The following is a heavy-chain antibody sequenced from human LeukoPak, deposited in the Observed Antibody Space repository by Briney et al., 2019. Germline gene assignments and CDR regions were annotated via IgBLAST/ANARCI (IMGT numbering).Heavy chain of an antibody. CDR1: GFTFSGYA. Sequence: PGGSLTLSCAASGFTFSGYAMNWVRQAPGKGLEWVSAISGSGDNTYYADSVKGRFTISRDNSKNTLYLQMNSLRAEDSAIYYCAKDHASYCGGDCYSDHWGQGTLVTVSS. V-gene: IGHV3-23*01. CDR2: ISGSGDNT. D-gene: IGHD2-21*02. CDR3: AKDHASYCGGDCYSDH. J-gene: IGHJ4*02.